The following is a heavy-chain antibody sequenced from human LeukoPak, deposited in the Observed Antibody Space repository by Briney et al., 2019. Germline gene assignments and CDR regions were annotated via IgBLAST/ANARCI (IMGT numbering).Heavy chain of an antibody. CDR1: GYTFTGYY. J-gene: IGHJ2*01. CDR2: INPNSGGT. CDR3: ARTIFGVVYWYFDL. D-gene: IGHD3-3*01. Sequence: ASVKVSCKASGYTFTGYYMHWVRQAPGQGLEWMGWINPNSGGTNYAQKFQGWVTMTRDTSISTAYMELSRLRSDDTAVYYCARTIFGVVYWYFDLWGRGTLVTVSS. V-gene: IGHV1-2*04.